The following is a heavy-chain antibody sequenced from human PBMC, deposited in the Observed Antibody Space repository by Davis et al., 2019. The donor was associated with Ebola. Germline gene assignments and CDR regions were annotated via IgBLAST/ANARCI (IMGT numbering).Heavy chain of an antibody. CDR3: ARGAVAGGSYY. CDR2: IYHSGST. D-gene: IGHD6-19*01. CDR1: GGSISSSNW. Sequence: SETLSLTCAVSGGSISSSNWWSWVRQPPGKGLEWIGEIYHSGSTNYNPALKGRVTISVDTSKNQFSLKLSSVTAADTAVYYCARGAVAGGSYYWGQGTLVTVSS. J-gene: IGHJ4*02. V-gene: IGHV4-4*02.